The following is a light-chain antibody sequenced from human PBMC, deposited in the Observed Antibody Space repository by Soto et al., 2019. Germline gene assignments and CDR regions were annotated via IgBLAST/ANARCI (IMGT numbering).Light chain of an antibody. CDR1: SSNIGSNA. V-gene: IGLV1-44*01. CDR3: AAWDGSLNAYV. CDR2: TDN. J-gene: IGLJ1*01. Sequence: QSVLTQPPSASGTPGQRVTISCSGSSSNIGSNAVNWYQQFPGTAPKLLIYTDNQRPSGLPDRFSGSKSGTSASLAISGLQSEDEADYFCAAWDGSLNAYVFGTGTKLTVL.